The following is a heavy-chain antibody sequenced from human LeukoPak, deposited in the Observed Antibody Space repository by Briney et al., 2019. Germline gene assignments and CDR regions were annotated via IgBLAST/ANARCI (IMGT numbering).Heavy chain of an antibody. V-gene: IGHV1-2*02. D-gene: IGHD4-11*01. CDR2: INPNSGGT. Sequence: ASVKVSCKASGYTFTGYYMHWVRQAPGQGLEWMGRINPNSGGTNYAQKFQGRVTMTRDTSISTAYMELSRLRSDDTAVYYCARGLGLVTTGYYYGMDVWGQGTTVTVSS. CDR3: ARGLGLVTTGYYYGMDV. J-gene: IGHJ6*02. CDR1: GYTFTGYY.